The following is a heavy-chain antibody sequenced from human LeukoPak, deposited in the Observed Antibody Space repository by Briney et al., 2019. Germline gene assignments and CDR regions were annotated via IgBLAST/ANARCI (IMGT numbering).Heavy chain of an antibody. J-gene: IGHJ3*02. Sequence: SETLSLTYTVSGGSISSYYWSWIRQPPGKGLEWIGYIYYSGSTNYNPSLKGRVTISADMSKNQFSLKLTSVTAADTAVYYCASAVTRTYGTFDIWGPGTMVTVFS. CDR1: GGSISSYY. CDR2: IYYSGST. CDR3: ASAVTRTYGTFDI. V-gene: IGHV4-59*08. D-gene: IGHD4-11*01.